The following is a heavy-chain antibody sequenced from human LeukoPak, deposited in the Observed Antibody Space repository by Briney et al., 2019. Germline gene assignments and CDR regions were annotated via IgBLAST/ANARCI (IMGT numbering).Heavy chain of an antibody. CDR3: ARMGGNYGSENNYNYYYYMDV. V-gene: IGHV4-34*01. J-gene: IGHJ6*03. D-gene: IGHD3-10*01. CDR1: GGSFSGYY. Sequence: SETLSLTCAVYGGSFSGYYWSWIRQPPGKGLEWIGELNHSGSTNYNPSLKSRVTISLDTSRNQFSLKLNSVTAADTAVYYCARMGGNYGSENNYNYYYYMDVWGKGTTVTISS. CDR2: LNHSGST.